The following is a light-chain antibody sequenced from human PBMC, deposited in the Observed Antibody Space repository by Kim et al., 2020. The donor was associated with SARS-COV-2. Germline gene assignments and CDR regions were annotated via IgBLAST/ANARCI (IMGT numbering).Light chain of an antibody. J-gene: IGKJ3*01. V-gene: IGKV1-39*01. CDR2: AAS. CDR3: QQSYSTPFT. CDR1: QTISDY. Sequence: DIQMTQSPSSLSASVGDRVTITCRTSQTISDYLNWYQQKPGKAPKLLIYAASNLQNGVPSRFSASGSGTDFTLTISSLQPEDFATFYCQQSYSTPFTFGPGTKVDIK.